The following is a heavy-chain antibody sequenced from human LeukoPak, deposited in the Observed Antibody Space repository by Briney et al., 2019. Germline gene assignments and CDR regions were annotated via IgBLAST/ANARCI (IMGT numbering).Heavy chain of an antibody. CDR2: ISGSGVTT. CDR3: AKDLSSPNYYYGMDV. Sequence: GGSLRLSCAASGITFSNYAMNWVRQAPGKGLAWVSSISGSGVTTYYADSVKGRFTTSRDNSKNTLYLQMNSLRAEDTAVYYCAKDLSSPNYYYGMDVWGQGTTVTVSS. V-gene: IGHV3-23*01. D-gene: IGHD6-6*01. CDR1: GITFSNYA. J-gene: IGHJ6*02.